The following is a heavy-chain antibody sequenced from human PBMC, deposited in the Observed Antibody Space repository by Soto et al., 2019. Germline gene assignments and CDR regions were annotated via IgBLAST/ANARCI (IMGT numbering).Heavy chain of an antibody. V-gene: IGHV1-18*01. Sequence: ASVKVSCKASGYTFTSYGISWVRQAPGQGLEWMGWISAYNGNTNYAQKLQGRVTMTTDTSTSTAYMELRSLRSDDTAVYYCARGGIAAAIYYYYGMDVWGQGTTVTVSS. CDR2: ISAYNGNT. CDR1: GYTFTSYG. CDR3: ARGGIAAAIYYYYGMDV. J-gene: IGHJ6*02. D-gene: IGHD6-13*01.